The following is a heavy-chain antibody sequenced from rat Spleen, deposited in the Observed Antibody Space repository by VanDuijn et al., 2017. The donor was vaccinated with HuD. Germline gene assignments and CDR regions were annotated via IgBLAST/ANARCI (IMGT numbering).Heavy chain of an antibody. CDR2: ITSGGSNT. J-gene: IGHJ4*01. V-gene: IGHV5-25*01. CDR3: ARHPYYSSYMGVMDA. CDR1: GFTFSSFT. Sequence: EVKLVESGGGLVQPGRSLKLSCAASGFTFSSFTMAWVRQAPKKGLEWVATITSGGSNTYYPDSVKGRFTISRDNAKSTLYLQMDSLRSEDTATYYCARHPYYSSYMGVMDAWGQGSSVTVSS. D-gene: IGHD1-2*01.